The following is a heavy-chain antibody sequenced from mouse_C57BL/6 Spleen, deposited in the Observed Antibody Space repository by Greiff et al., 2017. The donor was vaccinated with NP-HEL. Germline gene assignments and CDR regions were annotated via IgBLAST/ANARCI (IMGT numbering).Heavy chain of an antibody. D-gene: IGHD2-5*01. Sequence: VKLVESGAELVKPGASVKLSCKASGYTFTSYWMHWVKQRPGQGLEWIGMIHPNSGSTNYNEKFKSKATLTVDKSSSTAYMQLSSLTSEDSAVYYCARSSYYSNSYAMDYWGQGTSVTVSS. V-gene: IGHV1-64*01. CDR2: IHPNSGST. CDR1: GYTFTSYW. CDR3: ARSSYYSNSYAMDY. J-gene: IGHJ4*01.